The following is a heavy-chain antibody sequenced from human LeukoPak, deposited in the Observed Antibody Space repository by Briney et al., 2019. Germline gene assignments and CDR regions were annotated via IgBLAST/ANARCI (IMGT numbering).Heavy chain of an antibody. CDR3: SRESGPFCPFGY. Sequence: SETLSLTCGVSGGSISGTNWWSWVRQPPGQGLEWIGEISLAGQTNYNPSLNGRVTMSLDKSSNQLSLHLASVTAADTATYFCSRESGPFCPFGYWGQGTLVIVSS. J-gene: IGHJ4*02. CDR1: GGSISGTNW. V-gene: IGHV4/OR15-8*02. CDR2: ISLAGQT. D-gene: IGHD1-26*01.